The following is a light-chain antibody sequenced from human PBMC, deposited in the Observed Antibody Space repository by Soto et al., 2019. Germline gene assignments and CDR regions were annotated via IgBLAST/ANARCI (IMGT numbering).Light chain of an antibody. CDR2: DDS. Sequence: DIQLTQSPSFMSASVGDRVTITCRASQGISTFLAWYQQHPGTAPKRLIYDDSNLQSGVPSRFSGSGSGTEFTLRISSLQPEDFATYYCQQVNNYPLTFGGGTKVDIK. CDR3: QQVNNYPLT. J-gene: IGKJ4*01. V-gene: IGKV1-9*01. CDR1: QGISTF.